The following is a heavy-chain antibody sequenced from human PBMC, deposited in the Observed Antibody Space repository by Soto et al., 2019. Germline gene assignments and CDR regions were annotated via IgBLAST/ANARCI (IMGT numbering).Heavy chain of an antibody. J-gene: IGHJ4*02. Sequence: QVQLVQSGAEVKKPGASVKVSCKASGYTFTSYGISWVRQAPGQGLEWMGWISAYNGNTNYAQKLQGRVTMTTDTHTSTDYMELRSLRADDTAVYYCASDLDDSGSYHDHYWGQGTLVTVSS. D-gene: IGHD1-26*01. V-gene: IGHV1-18*01. CDR3: ASDLDDSGSYHDHY. CDR2: ISAYNGNT. CDR1: GYTFTSYG.